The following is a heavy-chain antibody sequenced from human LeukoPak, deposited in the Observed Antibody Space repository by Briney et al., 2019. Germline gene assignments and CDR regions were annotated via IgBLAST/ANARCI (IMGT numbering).Heavy chain of an antibody. Sequence: GGSLRLSCTASGFTFGDYAMSWVRQALGKGLEWVGFIRSKAYGGTTEYAASVKGRFTISRDDSKSIAYLQMNSLKTEDTAVYYCTREVDFQHWGQGTLVTVSS. V-gene: IGHV3-49*04. CDR3: TREVDFQH. J-gene: IGHJ1*01. D-gene: IGHD2-2*01. CDR1: GFTFGDYA. CDR2: IRSKAYGGTT.